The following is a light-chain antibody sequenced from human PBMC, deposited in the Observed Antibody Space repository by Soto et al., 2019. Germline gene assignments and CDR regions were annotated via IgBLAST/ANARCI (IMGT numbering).Light chain of an antibody. CDR2: RAS. CDR1: QSVSSN. V-gene: IGKV3-15*01. CDR3: QQYNNWPWT. J-gene: IGKJ1*01. Sequence: EVVMTQSPATLSVSPGERATLSCRASQSVSSNLAWYQQKPGQAPRLLIYRASTRATGIPARFSGSGSGTDFTLTISSLQSEDFAVYYCQQYNNWPWTFDLGTKVEVK.